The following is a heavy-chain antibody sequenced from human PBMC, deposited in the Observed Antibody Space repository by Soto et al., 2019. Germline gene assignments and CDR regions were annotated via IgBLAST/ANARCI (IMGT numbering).Heavy chain of an antibody. CDR1: GFSVSYHW. CDR2: IKTDGTYT. CDR3: ARPKGAAYSAFDV. J-gene: IGHJ3*01. V-gene: IGHV3-74*01. D-gene: IGHD2-21*01. Sequence: EVQLAESGGGLVQPGGSLTLSCAASGFSVSYHWMHWVRLGPGRGLESISRIKTDGTYTDYADSVKGRFTISRDNAKNMLYLQMDSLRPEDTAVYYCARPKGAAYSAFDVWGQGTVVTVSS.